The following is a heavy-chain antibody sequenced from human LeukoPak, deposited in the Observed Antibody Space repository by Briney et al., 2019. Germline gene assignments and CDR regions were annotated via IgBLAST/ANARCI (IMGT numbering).Heavy chain of an antibody. D-gene: IGHD5-18*01. V-gene: IGHV4-4*07. Sequence: SETLSLTCTVSGGSISSYYWSWIRQPAGKGLEWIGRLYTSESTNYNPSLKSRVTISIDTSKNQFSLKLSSVTAADTAVYFCARELGQYSYGYWFDPWGQGTLVTVSS. CDR2: LYTSEST. J-gene: IGHJ5*02. CDR1: GGSISSYY. CDR3: ARELGQYSYGYWFDP.